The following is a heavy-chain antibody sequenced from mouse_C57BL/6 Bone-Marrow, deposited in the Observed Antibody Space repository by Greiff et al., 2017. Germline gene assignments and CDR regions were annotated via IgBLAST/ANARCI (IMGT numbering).Heavy chain of an antibody. Sequence: VQLQQSGPELVKPGASVKISCKASGYTFTDYYMNWVKQSHGKSLEWIGDINPNNGGTSYNQKFKGKATLTVDKSSSTAYMELRSLTSEDSAVYYCARRYYDGYWGQGTTLTVSS. CDR1: GYTFTDYY. J-gene: IGHJ2*01. D-gene: IGHD1-1*01. V-gene: IGHV1-26*01. CDR3: ARRYYDGY. CDR2: INPNNGGT.